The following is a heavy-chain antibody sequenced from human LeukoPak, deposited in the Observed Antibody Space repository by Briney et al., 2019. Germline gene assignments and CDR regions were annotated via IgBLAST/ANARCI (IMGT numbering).Heavy chain of an antibody. CDR1: GGSISSSSYY. CDR3: ARRPTYYYDSSGYYSGYFQH. D-gene: IGHD3-22*01. Sequence: SETLSLTCTVSGGSISSSSYYWGWIRQPPGKGLVWIGSIYYSGSTYYNPSLKSRVTISVDTSKNQFSLKLSSVTAADTAVYYCARRPTYYYDSSGYYSGYFQHWGQGTLVTVSS. V-gene: IGHV4-39*01. CDR2: IYYSGST. J-gene: IGHJ1*01.